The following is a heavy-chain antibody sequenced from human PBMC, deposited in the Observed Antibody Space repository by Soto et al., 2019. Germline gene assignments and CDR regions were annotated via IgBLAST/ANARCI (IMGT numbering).Heavy chain of an antibody. CDR3: AKGRDSTGWYYREFEY. Sequence: HLVESGGGVVQPGKSLRLSCAASKFTFSTYDMHWVRQAPGKGLEWVAVVSYDGNKRYYADSVRGRLTISRDNSKNTVYLARNSLRPDDTAGYFCAKGRDSTGWYYREFEYWGQGNLVTVSS. CDR2: VSYDGNKR. J-gene: IGHJ4*02. CDR1: KFTFSTYD. D-gene: IGHD6-19*01. V-gene: IGHV3-30*18.